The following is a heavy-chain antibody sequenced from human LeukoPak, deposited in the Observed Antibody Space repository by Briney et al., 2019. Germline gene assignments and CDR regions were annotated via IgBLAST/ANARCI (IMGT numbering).Heavy chain of an antibody. D-gene: IGHD3-16*01. CDR2: ITSSGDGT. CDR1: GFTFSIYA. V-gene: IGHV3-23*01. CDR3: ATDDYRGLGY. J-gene: IGHJ4*02. Sequence: GGSLRLSCAASGFTFSIYAMSWVRQAPGKGLQWISSITSSGDGTYYADSVKGRFTISRDNAKNTVYLQMNSLRAEDTAVYYCATDDYRGLGYWGQGTLVTVSS.